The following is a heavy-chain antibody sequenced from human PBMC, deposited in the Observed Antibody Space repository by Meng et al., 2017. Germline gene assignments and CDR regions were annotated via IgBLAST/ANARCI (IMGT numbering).Heavy chain of an antibody. V-gene: IGHV3-48*03. CDR3: ARGQATSRDYYYGMDV. CDR1: GFTFSSYE. CDR2: ISSSGSTI. D-gene: IGHD1-1*01. J-gene: IGHJ6*02. Sequence: GGSLRPSCAASGFTFSSYEMNWVRQAPGKGLEWVSYISSSGSTIYYADSVKGRFTISRDNAKNSLYLQMNSLRAEDTAVYYCARGQATSRDYYYGMDVWGQGTTVTVSS.